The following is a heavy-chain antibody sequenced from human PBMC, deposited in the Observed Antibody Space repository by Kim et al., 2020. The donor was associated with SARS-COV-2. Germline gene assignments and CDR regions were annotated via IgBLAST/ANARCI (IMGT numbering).Heavy chain of an antibody. Sequence: KTNYARKLQGRVTMTADTSTSTAYMELRSLRSDDTAVYYCARGGLTFFDYWGQGTLVTVSS. V-gene: IGHV1-18*01. CDR2: KT. D-gene: IGHD1-20*01. J-gene: IGHJ4*02. CDR3: ARGGLTFFDY.